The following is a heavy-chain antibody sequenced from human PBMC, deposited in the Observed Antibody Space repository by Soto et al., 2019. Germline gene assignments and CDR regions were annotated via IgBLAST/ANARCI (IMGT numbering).Heavy chain of an antibody. CDR3: AREGEGVQLKRPFDY. V-gene: IGHV1-2*04. CDR1: GYTFTGYY. J-gene: IGHJ4*02. CDR2: INPNSGGT. D-gene: IGHD1-1*01. Sequence: ASVKVSCKASGYTFTGYYMHWVRQAPGQGLEWMGWINPNSGGTNYAQKFQGWVTMTRDTSISTAYMELSRLRTDDTAVYSGAREGEGVQLKRPFDYWGQGTLVTVTS.